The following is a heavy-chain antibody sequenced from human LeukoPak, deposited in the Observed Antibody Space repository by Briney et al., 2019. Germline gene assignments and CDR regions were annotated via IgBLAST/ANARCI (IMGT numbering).Heavy chain of an antibody. Sequence: GGSLRLSCAVSGFTFSSYWMSWVRQAPGKGLEWMASINQDGSERYYVDSVKGRFTISRDNAKNSLYLQMNSLRAEDMAVYYCARGVFSFDYWGQGTLVTVSS. CDR2: INQDGSER. V-gene: IGHV3-7*01. CDR3: ARGVFSFDY. J-gene: IGHJ4*02. D-gene: IGHD6-13*01. CDR1: GFTFSSYW.